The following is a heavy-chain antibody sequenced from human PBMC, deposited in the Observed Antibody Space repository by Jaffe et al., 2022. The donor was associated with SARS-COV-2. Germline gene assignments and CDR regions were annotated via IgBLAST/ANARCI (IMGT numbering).Heavy chain of an antibody. V-gene: IGHV1-2*06. D-gene: IGHD6-13*01. CDR1: GYTFTAYY. CDR3: ARGESSSWKYYYGMGV. J-gene: IGHJ6*02. Sequence: QVQLVQSGAEVKKPGASVKVSCKASGYTFTAYYMHWVRQAPGQGLEWMGRINPNSGGTNYAQKFQGRVTMTRDTSISTAYMELSRLTSDDTAFYYCARGESSSWKYYYGMGVWGQGTTVTVSS. CDR2: INPNSGGT.